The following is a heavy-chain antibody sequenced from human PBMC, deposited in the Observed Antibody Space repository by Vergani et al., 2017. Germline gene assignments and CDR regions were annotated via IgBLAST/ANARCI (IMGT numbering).Heavy chain of an antibody. D-gene: IGHD4-17*01. CDR2: INHSGST. V-gene: IGHV4-34*01. Sequence: QVQLQQWGAGLLKPSETLSLTRAVYGGSFSGYYWSWIRQPPGKGLEWIGEINHSGSTNYNPSLKSRVTISVDTSKNQFSLKLSSVTAADTAVYYCARFPSTVTRGFDYWGQGTLVTVSS. J-gene: IGHJ4*02. CDR1: GGSFSGYY. CDR3: ARFPSTVTRGFDY.